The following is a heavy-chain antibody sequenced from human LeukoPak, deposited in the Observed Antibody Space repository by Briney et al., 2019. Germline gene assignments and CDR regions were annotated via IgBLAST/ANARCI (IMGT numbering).Heavy chain of an antibody. D-gene: IGHD3-22*01. Sequence: GGSLRLSCAASGFTFSSYAMSWVRQAPGKGLEWVSAISGSGGSTYYADSVKGRFTISRDNSKNTLYLQMNSLRAEDTAVYYCARESGYYYDSSGYPKGYYFDYWGQGTLVTVSS. CDR3: ARESGYYYDSSGYPKGYYFDY. CDR2: ISGSGGST. CDR1: GFTFSSYA. J-gene: IGHJ4*02. V-gene: IGHV3-23*01.